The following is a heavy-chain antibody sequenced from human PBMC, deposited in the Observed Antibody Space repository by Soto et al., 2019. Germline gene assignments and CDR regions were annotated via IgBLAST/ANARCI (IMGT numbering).Heavy chain of an antibody. V-gene: IGHV4-59*01. D-gene: IGHD3-10*01. CDR3: ARGGGAITMVRGVMEYYFDY. CDR2: IYHSGGT. Sequence: PSETLSLTCTVSGGSISSYYWSWIRQPPGKGLEWIGYIYHSGGTRYNPSLRSRVTISVDTSKNQFSLKLSSVTAADTAVYYCARGGGAITMVRGVMEYYFDYWGQGTLVTVSS. CDR1: GGSISSYY. J-gene: IGHJ4*02.